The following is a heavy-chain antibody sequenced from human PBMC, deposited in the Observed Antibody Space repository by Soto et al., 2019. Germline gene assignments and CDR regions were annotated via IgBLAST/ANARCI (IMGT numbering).Heavy chain of an antibody. CDR1: GGSISSYY. V-gene: IGHV4-59*08. CDR2: IYYSGST. CDR3: ARHLGWFGLRGMDV. Sequence: QVQLQESGPGLVKPSETLSLTCTVSGGSISSYYWSWIRQPPGKGLEWIGYIYYSGSTNYNPSLKGRLTISVDTSKNPFSLKLSSVTAADTAVDYCARHLGWFGLRGMDVWGQGTTVTVSS. D-gene: IGHD3-10*01. J-gene: IGHJ6*02.